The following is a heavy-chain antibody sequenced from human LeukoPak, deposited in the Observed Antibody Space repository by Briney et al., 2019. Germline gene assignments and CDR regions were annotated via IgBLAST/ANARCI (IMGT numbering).Heavy chain of an antibody. D-gene: IGHD4-17*01. J-gene: IGHJ4*02. CDR2: ISYDGSNK. Sequence: GGSLRLSCAASGFTFSSYGMHWVRQAPGKGLEWVAVISYDGSNKYYGDSVKGRFTISRDNSKNTLYLHMNSLRAEDTAVYYCAKDTYDYGDYELGLSLDYWGQGTLVTVSS. V-gene: IGHV3-30*18. CDR3: AKDTYDYGDYELGLSLDY. CDR1: GFTFSSYG.